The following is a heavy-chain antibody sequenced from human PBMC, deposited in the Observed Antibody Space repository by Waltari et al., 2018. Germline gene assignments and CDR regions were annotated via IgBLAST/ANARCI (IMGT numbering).Heavy chain of an antibody. Sequence: EVQLLESGGGLVQPGGSLRLSCAASGFTFSSYAMSWVRQAPGKGLEWLSAISGSGGSTDYADSVKGRFTISRDNSKNTLYLQMNSLRAEDTAVYYCAKDLEKSVYGSGVDYYYYYYGMDVWGQGTTVTVSS. D-gene: IGHD3-10*01. J-gene: IGHJ6*02. CDR2: ISGSGGST. CDR3: AKDLEKSVYGSGVDYYYYYYGMDV. V-gene: IGHV3-23*01. CDR1: GFTFSSYA.